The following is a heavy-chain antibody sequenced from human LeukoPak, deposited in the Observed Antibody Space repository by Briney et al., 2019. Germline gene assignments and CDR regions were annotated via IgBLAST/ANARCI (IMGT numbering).Heavy chain of an antibody. CDR1: GGSISGYY. CDR2: IYNTVST. V-gene: IGHV4-4*08. Sequence: SETLSLTCTVSGGSISGYYWSWIRQPPGKGLEWLGYIYNTVSTNSNPSLKSRVTISVDTSKNQFSLKLSSVTAADTAVYYCARRPYYYDSSGYSYYFDYWGQGTLVTVSS. J-gene: IGHJ4*02. CDR3: ARRPYYYDSSGYSYYFDY. D-gene: IGHD3-22*01.